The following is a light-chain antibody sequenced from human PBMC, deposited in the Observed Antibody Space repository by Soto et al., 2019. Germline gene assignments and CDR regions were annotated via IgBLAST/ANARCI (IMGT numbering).Light chain of an antibody. CDR3: SSYTSSSTLVV. Sequence: QSALTQPASVSVSPGQSITISCTGTSSDVGGYNYVSWYQQHPGKAPKLMIYDVSNRHSGVSNRFSGSKSGNTASLTISGLQAEDEADYYCSSYTSSSTLVVFGGGTTLTVL. CDR2: DVS. J-gene: IGLJ2*01. CDR1: SSDVGGYNY. V-gene: IGLV2-14*01.